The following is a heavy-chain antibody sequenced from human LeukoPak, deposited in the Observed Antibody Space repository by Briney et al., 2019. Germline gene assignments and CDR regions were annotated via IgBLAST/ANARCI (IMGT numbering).Heavy chain of an antibody. Sequence: ASVKVTCKASGYTFTGYYMHWVRQAPGQVLEWMEWINPNSGGTNYSQKFQGRVTMTRDTSISTAYRELSRLRSDDTAVYYCERDYGWNDGGDYGGQETLVTVSS. V-gene: IGHV1-2*02. CDR3: ERDYGWNDGGDY. D-gene: IGHD1-1*01. CDR2: INPNSGGT. CDR1: GYTFTGYY. J-gene: IGHJ4*02.